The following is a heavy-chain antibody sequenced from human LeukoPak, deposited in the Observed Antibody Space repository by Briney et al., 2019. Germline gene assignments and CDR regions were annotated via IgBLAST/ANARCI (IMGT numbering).Heavy chain of an antibody. D-gene: IGHD3-10*01. J-gene: IGHJ4*02. CDR2: IYYSGST. CDR3: TNGYTYGSRFDY. Sequence: SETPSLTCTVSGGSINSYYWTWIRQPPGQGLEWIGYIYYSGSTNYNPSLKCRVTISLDTSKNQFSLRLSSVTAADTAVYFCTNGYTYGSRFDYWGQGALVTVSS. CDR1: GGSINSYY. V-gene: IGHV4-59*01.